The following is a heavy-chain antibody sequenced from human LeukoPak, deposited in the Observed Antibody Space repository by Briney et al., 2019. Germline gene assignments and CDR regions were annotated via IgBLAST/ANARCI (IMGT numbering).Heavy chain of an antibody. Sequence: ASVKVSCKASGYTFTIYAMNWVRQAPGQGLEWMGWINTNTGNPTYAQGFTGRFVFSLDTSVSTAYLQISSLKAEDTAVYYCARDWGNYYDSSGHPGYWGQGTLVTVSS. V-gene: IGHV7-4-1*02. CDR1: GYTFTIYA. CDR3: ARDWGNYYDSSGHPGY. J-gene: IGHJ4*02. CDR2: INTNTGNP. D-gene: IGHD3-22*01.